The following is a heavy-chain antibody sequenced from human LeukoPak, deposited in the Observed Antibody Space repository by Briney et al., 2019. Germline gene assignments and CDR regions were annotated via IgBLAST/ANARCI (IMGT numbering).Heavy chain of an antibody. J-gene: IGHJ5*02. CDR2: IYWDDDK. V-gene: IGHV2-5*02. CDR3: AYRRAKVDTAMVFAYNWFDP. CDR1: GFSLSTTGVG. D-gene: IGHD5-18*01. Sequence: ESGPTLVRPTQTLTLTCTFSGFSLSTTGVGVGWIRQPPGKALEWLALIYWDDDKRYSPSLKSRLTITKDTSKNQVVLTMTNMDPVDTATYYCAYRRAKVDTAMVFAYNWFDPWGQGTLVTVSS.